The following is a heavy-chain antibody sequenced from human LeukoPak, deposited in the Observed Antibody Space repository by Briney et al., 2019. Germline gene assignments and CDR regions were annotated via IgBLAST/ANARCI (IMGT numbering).Heavy chain of an antibody. J-gene: IGHJ4*02. CDR1: GFTFNTYS. D-gene: IGHD1-26*01. V-gene: IGHV3-21*01. CDR3: ARVRDSGSHFDY. Sequence: GGSLRLSCAASGFTFNTYSLIWVRQAPGKGLEWVSSISGSSTYIFYAESVKGRFTISRDNAKNSLYLQMDGLRAEDTAVYYCARVRDSGSHFDYWGQGTLVTVSS. CDR2: ISGSSTYI.